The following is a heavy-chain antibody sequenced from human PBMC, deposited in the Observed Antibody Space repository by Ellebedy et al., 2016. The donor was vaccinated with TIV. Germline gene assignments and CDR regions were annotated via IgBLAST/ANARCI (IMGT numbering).Heavy chain of an antibody. Sequence: GESLKISCVASGFTFSDHSMRWVHQAPGRGLGWVSSISSNSASVDYGDSVKGRITISRDNSNNTLYLPMNSLRAEDTAVYYCARNRGYCGGDCYSSLDGFDVWGQGTTVTVSS. V-gene: IGHV3-21*01. CDR1: GFTFSDHS. CDR2: ISSNSASV. D-gene: IGHD2-21*02. J-gene: IGHJ6*02. CDR3: ARNRGYCGGDCYSSLDGFDV.